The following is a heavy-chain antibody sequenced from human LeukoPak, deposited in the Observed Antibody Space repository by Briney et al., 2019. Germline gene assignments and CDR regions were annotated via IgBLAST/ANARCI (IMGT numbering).Heavy chain of an antibody. J-gene: IGHJ4*02. CDR1: GDSISSDY. V-gene: IGHV4-4*07. CDR2: IYTTGST. Sequence: SETLSLTCSVSGDSISSDYWSWIRQLAGKGLERIGRIYTTGSTNYNPSLKSRVTMSVDMSKNQFSLKLSSVTAADTAVYYCARDGGVTGAEGGYWGQGTLVTVSS. CDR3: ARDGGVTGAEGGY. D-gene: IGHD7-27*01.